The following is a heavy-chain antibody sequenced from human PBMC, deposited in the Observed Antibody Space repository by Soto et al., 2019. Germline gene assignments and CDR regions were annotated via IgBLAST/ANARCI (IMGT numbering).Heavy chain of an antibody. Sequence: EVQLVESGGGLVKPGGSLRLSCAASGFTFSSYSMNWVRQAPGKGLEWVSSISSSSSYIYYADSVKGRFTISRDNAKNSLYLQMNSLRAEDTAVYYCVRVRQEGGDDFDYWGQGTLVTVSS. CDR1: GFTFSSYS. CDR2: ISSSSSYI. J-gene: IGHJ4*02. D-gene: IGHD2-21*02. CDR3: VRVRQEGGDDFDY. V-gene: IGHV3-21*01.